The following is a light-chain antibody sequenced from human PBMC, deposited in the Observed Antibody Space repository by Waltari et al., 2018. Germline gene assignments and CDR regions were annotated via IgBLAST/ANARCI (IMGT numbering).Light chain of an antibody. CDR3: QQYNDWPPYT. J-gene: IGKJ2*01. Sequence: EIVMTQSPATLSVSPGERATLSCRASQSVSSNLAWYQQKPGQAPRLLIYGAFIRATGIPARFSGSGSWTEFTLTISSVQSEDFAVYYCQQYNDWPPYTFGQGTKLEIK. CDR1: QSVSSN. CDR2: GAF. V-gene: IGKV3-15*01.